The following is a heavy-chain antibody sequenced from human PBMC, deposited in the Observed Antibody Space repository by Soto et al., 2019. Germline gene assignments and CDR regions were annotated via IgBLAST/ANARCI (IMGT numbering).Heavy chain of an antibody. J-gene: IGHJ4*02. Sequence: QVQLQESGPGLLKPSGTLSLTCTVSGDSMSSSNWWNWVRQPPGKGLEWIGEAHHSGRTNYNPSLXGXAXIXXDRSQNLFSLKLASVTAADTAVYYCVSSEATALDYWGQGTLVTVSS. CDR1: GDSMSSSNW. V-gene: IGHV4-4*02. CDR3: VSSEATALDY. CDR2: AHHSGRT.